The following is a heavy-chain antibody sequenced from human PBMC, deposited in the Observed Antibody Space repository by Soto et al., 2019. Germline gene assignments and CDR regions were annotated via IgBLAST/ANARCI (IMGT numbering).Heavy chain of an antibody. CDR1: GFTFSSYS. D-gene: IGHD6-13*01. Sequence: EVQLVESGGDLVKPGGSLRLSCAASGFTFSSYSMNWVRQAPGKGLEWVSSISSTSSFIYYADSVKGRFTISRDNAKNSLYLQMNSLRAEDTAVYYCARDTEQQEFYFDYWGQGTLVTVSS. J-gene: IGHJ4*02. V-gene: IGHV3-21*01. CDR2: ISSTSSFI. CDR3: ARDTEQQEFYFDY.